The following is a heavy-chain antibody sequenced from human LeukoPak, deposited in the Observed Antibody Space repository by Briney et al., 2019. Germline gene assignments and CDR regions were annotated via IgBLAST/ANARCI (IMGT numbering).Heavy chain of an antibody. J-gene: IGHJ6*03. Sequence: GASVKVSCKASGYTFTSYDINWVRQATGQGLEWMGWVNPNSGNTGYAQKFQGRVTMTRNTSISTAYMELSSLRSEDTAVYYCARGSPAAGDYYYYMDVWGKGTTVTVSS. CDR2: VNPNSGNT. D-gene: IGHD7-27*01. CDR1: GYTFTSYD. V-gene: IGHV1-8*01. CDR3: ARGSPAAGDYYYYMDV.